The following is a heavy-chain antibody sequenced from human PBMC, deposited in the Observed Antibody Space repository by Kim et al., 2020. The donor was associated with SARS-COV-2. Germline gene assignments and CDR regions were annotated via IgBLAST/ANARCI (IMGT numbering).Heavy chain of an antibody. Sequence: GGSLRLSCAASGFTFSSYAMHWVRQAPGKGLEWVAVISYDGINKYYADSVKGRFTISRDNSKNTLYLQMNSLRAEDTAVYYCARAVGGGYYYGMDVWGQGTTVTVSS. J-gene: IGHJ6*02. D-gene: IGHD2-21*01. CDR1: GFTFSSYA. CDR2: ISYDGINK. CDR3: ARAVGGGYYYGMDV. V-gene: IGHV3-30*04.